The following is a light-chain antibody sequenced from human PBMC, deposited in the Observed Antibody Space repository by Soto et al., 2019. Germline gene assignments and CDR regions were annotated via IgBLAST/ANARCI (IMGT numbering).Light chain of an antibody. Sequence: EIVMTQSPATLSMSPGERATLSCRASQSVSSNLAWFQQKPGRAPRLLIYGASTRATGIPARFSGSGSGTEFTLTISSLQSEDFAVYYCQQYSNWPRTFGQGTKVEIK. V-gene: IGKV3-15*01. CDR3: QQYSNWPRT. J-gene: IGKJ1*01. CDR2: GAS. CDR1: QSVSSN.